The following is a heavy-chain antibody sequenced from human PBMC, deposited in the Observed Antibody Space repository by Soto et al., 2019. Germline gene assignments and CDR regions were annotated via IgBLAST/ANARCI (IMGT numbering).Heavy chain of an antibody. CDR2: ISGSSGST. J-gene: IGHJ4*02. CDR3: ATSPADFDY. Sequence: EVQLLESGGDLVQPGGSLRLSCAASGFTFSSYAMSWVRQAPGKGLEWVSAISGSSGSTYSADSVKGRFTISRDNSKNTLYLQINSLRAEDTAVYYCATSPADFDYWGQGTLVTVSS. V-gene: IGHV3-23*01. CDR1: GFTFSSYA.